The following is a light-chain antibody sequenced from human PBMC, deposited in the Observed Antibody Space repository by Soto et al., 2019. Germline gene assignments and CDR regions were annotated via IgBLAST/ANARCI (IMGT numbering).Light chain of an antibody. CDR2: VNSDGSH. J-gene: IGLJ3*02. CDR3: QTWGTGPWV. Sequence: QPVLTQSPSASASLGASVKVNCTLSSGHSSHAIAWHQQQPEKGPRYLMKVNSDGSHSKGDGIPDRFSGSSSGAERYLTISSLQSEDEADYYCQTWGTGPWVFGGGTKLTVL. V-gene: IGLV4-69*01. CDR1: SGHSSHA.